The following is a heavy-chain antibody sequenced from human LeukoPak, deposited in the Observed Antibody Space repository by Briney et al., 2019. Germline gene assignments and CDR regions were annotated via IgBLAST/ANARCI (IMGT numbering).Heavy chain of an antibody. D-gene: IGHD2-2*03. J-gene: IGHJ1*01. CDR3: AGGRPGYCSSTSCYAPDRGKYFQH. Sequence: SETLSLTCAVSGGSISSSNWWSWVRQPPGKGLEWIGEINHSGSTNYNPSLKSRVTISVDTSKNQFSLKLSSVTAADTAVYYCAGGRPGYCSSTSCYAPDRGKYFQHWGQGTLVTVSS. CDR2: INHSGST. V-gene: IGHV4-4*02. CDR1: GGSISSSNW.